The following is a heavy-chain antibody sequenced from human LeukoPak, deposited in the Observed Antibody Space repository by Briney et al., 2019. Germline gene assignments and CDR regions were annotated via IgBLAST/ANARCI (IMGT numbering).Heavy chain of an antibody. V-gene: IGHV4-39*07. D-gene: IGHD3-10*01. CDR3: VIGGRGFHY. J-gene: IGHJ4*02. CDR2: IYYSGST. Sequence: PSETLSLTCTVSAGSISSSSYYWGWIRQPPGKGLEWIGSIYYSGSTYYNPSLKSRVTISVDTSKNQFSLKLSSVTAADTAVYYCVIGGRGFHYWGQGTLVTVSS. CDR1: AGSISSSSYY.